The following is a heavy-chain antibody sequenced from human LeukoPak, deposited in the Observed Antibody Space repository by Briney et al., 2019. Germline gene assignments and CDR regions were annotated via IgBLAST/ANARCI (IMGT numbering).Heavy chain of an antibody. CDR3: AKDSKVIMITFGGDDYFDY. CDR2: ISGSGGST. D-gene: IGHD3-16*01. V-gene: IGHV3-23*01. J-gene: IGHJ4*02. CDR1: GFTFSSYA. Sequence: GGSLRLSCAASGFTFSSYAMSWVRQAPGKGLEWVSAISGSGGSTYYADSVKGRFTISRDNSKNTLYLQMNSLRAEDTAVYYCAKDSKVIMITFGGDDYFDYWGQGTLVAVSS.